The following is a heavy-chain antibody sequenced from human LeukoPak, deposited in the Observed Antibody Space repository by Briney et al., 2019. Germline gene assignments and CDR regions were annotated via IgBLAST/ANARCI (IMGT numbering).Heavy chain of an antibody. J-gene: IGHJ4*02. D-gene: IGHD3-22*01. CDR3: AKTQYYYNSSGYYSSLYFDY. CDR2: ISGSGGST. V-gene: IGHV3-23*01. Sequence: PGGSLRLSCAASGFTFSSYAMSWVRQAPGKGLEWVSAISGSGGSTYYADSVKGRFTISRDNSKNTLYLQMNSLRAEDTAVYYCAKTQYYYNSSGYYSSLYFDYWGQGTLVTVSS. CDR1: GFTFSSYA.